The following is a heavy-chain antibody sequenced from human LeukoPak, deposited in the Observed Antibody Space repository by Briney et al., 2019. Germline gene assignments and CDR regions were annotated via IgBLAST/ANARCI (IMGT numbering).Heavy chain of an antibody. CDR1: GYTLTELS. V-gene: IGHV1-24*01. J-gene: IGHJ6*02. Sequence: ASVKVSCKVSGYTLTELSMHWVRQAPGKGLEWMGGFDPEDGETIYAQEYQGRVTMTEDTSTDTAYKELSSLRSEDTAVYYCATALLLYSSSYYYGMDVWGQGTTVTVSS. CDR2: FDPEDGET. CDR3: ATALLLYSSSYYYGMDV. D-gene: IGHD6-13*01.